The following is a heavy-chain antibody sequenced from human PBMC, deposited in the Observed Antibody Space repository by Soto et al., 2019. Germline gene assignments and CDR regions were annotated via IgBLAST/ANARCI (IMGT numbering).Heavy chain of an antibody. D-gene: IGHD1-26*01. CDR3: AKTLVGATGYFDC. CDR1: GFTFSSYA. V-gene: IGHV3-23*01. CDR2: ISGSGGST. Sequence: RLSCAASGFTFSSYARSCVRQAPGKGLEWVSAISGSGGSTYYADSVKGRFTISRDNSKNTLYLQMNSLRAEDTAVDSCAKTLVGATGYFDCWGQGTVVAVSS. J-gene: IGHJ4*02.